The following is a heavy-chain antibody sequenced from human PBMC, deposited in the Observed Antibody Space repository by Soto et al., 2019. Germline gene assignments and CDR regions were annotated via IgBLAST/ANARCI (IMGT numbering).Heavy chain of an antibody. V-gene: IGHV4-34*01. CDR3: ARGPIGGAFDI. Sequence: PSETLSLTSAVYDGSFSGYYWSWIRQPPGKGLEWIGEINHSGSTNYNPSLKSRVTISVDTSKNQFSLKLSSVTAADTAVYYCARGPIGGAFDIWGQGTMVTV. CDR2: INHSGST. D-gene: IGHD2-15*01. J-gene: IGHJ3*02. CDR1: DGSFSGYY.